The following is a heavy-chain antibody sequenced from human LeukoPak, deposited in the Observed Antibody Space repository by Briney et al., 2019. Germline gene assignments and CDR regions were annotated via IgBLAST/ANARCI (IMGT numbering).Heavy chain of an antibody. CDR3: ARVLKGRAPFDY. V-gene: IGHV4-38-2*02. CDR2: IYHSGST. Sequence: SETLSLTCTVSGYSINSGYYWGWIRQPPGKGLEWIGGIYHSGSTYYNPSLKSRVTISVDTSKNQFSLKLSSVTAADTAVYYCARVLKGRAPFDYWGQGTLVTVSS. J-gene: IGHJ4*02. CDR1: GYSINSGYY.